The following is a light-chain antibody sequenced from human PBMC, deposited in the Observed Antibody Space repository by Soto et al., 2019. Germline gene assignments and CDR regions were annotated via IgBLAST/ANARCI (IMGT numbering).Light chain of an antibody. J-gene: IGKJ1*01. CDR3: QQYGSAPWT. CDR1: QSVASNY. CDR2: AAS. V-gene: IGKV3-20*01. Sequence: ESVLRQSPGTMPLSPGERAALSCRASQSVASNYLAWYQQKPGQAPRLVIYAASGRAAGIPERFSGSGSGTDFTLTISRLEPEDFAVYYCQQYGSAPWTFGQGTKVEIK.